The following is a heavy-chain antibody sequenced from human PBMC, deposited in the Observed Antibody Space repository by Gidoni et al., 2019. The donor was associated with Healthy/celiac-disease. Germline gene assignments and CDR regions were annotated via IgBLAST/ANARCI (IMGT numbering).Heavy chain of an antibody. J-gene: IGHJ3*02. CDR2: ISYDGSNK. CDR1: GFTFSIYA. V-gene: IGHV3-30-3*01. Sequence: QVQLVESGGGVVQPGRSLRLSCAASGFTFSIYAMHWVRQAPGKGLEWVAVISYDGSNKYYADSVKGRFTISRDNSKNTLYLQMNSLRAEDTAVYYCARGRRFLEWLLFDAFDIWGQGTMVTVSS. D-gene: IGHD3-3*01. CDR3: ARGRRFLEWLLFDAFDI.